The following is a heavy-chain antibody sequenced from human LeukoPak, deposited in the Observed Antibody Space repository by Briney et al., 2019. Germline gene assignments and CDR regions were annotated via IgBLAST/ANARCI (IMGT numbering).Heavy chain of an antibody. CDR1: GFTFSRSW. Sequence: GGSLRLSCAASGFTFSRSWMTWVRQASGEGLEWLGNINEDGSVKNYVGSVKGRFTISRDNAKSSLYLQMNSLRTEDTAVYYCARGRGSWYGVYFDYWGQGTLVTVSS. CDR3: ARGRGSWYGVYFDY. CDR2: INEDGSVK. V-gene: IGHV3-7*01. J-gene: IGHJ4*02. D-gene: IGHD6-13*01.